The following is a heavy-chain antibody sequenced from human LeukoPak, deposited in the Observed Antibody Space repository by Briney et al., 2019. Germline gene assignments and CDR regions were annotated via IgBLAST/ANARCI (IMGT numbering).Heavy chain of an antibody. CDR1: GGTFSSYA. J-gene: IGHJ6*02. Sequence: SVKVSCKASGGTFSSYAISWVRQAPGQGLEWMGRIIPILGIANYAQKFQGRVTITADKSTSTAYMELSSLRSEDTAVYYCARDPDTAMVTGYYYGMDVWGQGTTVTVSS. CDR2: IIPILGIA. D-gene: IGHD5-18*01. CDR3: ARDPDTAMVTGYYYGMDV. V-gene: IGHV1-69*04.